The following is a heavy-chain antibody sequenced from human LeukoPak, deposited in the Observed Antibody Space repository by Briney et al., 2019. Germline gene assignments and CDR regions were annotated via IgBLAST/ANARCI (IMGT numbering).Heavy chain of an antibody. CDR3: ARVPTVISALWDY. J-gene: IGHJ4*02. D-gene: IGHD4-17*01. V-gene: IGHV1-3*01. CDR1: GYTFTSYA. CDR2: INAGNGNT. Sequence: ASVKVSCKASGYTFTSYAMHWVRQAPGQRLEWMGWINAGNGNTKYSQKFQGGVTITRDTSASKVYMELSSLRSEDTAVYYCARVPTVISALWDYWGQGTLVTVSS.